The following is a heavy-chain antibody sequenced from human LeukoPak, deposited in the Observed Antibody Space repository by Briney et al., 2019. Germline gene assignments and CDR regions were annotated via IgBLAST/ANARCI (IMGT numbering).Heavy chain of an antibody. CDR3: ARDLRVVVPAAVNYYYYYGMDV. J-gene: IGHJ6*02. D-gene: IGHD2-2*01. Sequence: SETLSLTCTVSGGSISSYYWSWIRQPPGKGLEWIGYISYSGSTYYNPSLKSRVTISVDTSKNQFSLKLSSVTAADTAVYYCARDLRVVVPAAVNYYYYYGMDVWGQGTTVTVSS. CDR2: ISYSGST. CDR1: GGSISSYY. V-gene: IGHV4-59*12.